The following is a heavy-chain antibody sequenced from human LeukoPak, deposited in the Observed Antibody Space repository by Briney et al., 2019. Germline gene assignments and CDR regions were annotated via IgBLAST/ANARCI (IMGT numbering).Heavy chain of an antibody. V-gene: IGHV4-4*07. CDR3: ARDRGRLRARALYYFDY. D-gene: IGHD3-10*01. J-gene: IGHJ4*02. CDR1: GGSISSYY. Sequence: PSETLSLTCTVSGGSISSYYWSWIRQPAGQGLEWIGRIYTSGSTNYNPSLKSRVTMSVDTSKNQFSLKLSSVTAADTAVYYCARDRGRLRARALYYFDYWGQGTLVTVSS. CDR2: IYTSGST.